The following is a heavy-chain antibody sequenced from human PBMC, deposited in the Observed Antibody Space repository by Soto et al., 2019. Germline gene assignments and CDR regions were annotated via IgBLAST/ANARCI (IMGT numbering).Heavy chain of an antibody. CDR1: GGTFGNYG. J-gene: IGHJ5*01. CDR2: TIPIFDTP. D-gene: IGHD3-10*01. Sequence: SVKVSCKASGGTFGNYGISWLRQAPGQGLEWMGGTIPIFDTPHYAQKFRDRVTITAGATSTAYMELTSLTSEDTATYYCARDREDGSGTKYNWFDSWGQGTMVTVSS. CDR3: ARDREDGSGTKYNWFDS. V-gene: IGHV1-69*13.